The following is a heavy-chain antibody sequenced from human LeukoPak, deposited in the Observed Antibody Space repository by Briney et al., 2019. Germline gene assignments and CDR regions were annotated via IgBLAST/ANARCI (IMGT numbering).Heavy chain of an antibody. CDR2: IYSDNT. J-gene: IGHJ4*02. CDR3: ARRAGAYSHPYDY. Sequence: GGSLRLPCTVSGFTVSSNPMSWVRQAPGKGLEWVSFIYSDNTHYSDSVKGRFTISRDNSKNTLYLQMNSLRAEDTAVYYCARRAGAYSHPYDYWGQGTLVTVSS. CDR1: GFTVSSNP. V-gene: IGHV3-53*01. D-gene: IGHD4/OR15-4a*01.